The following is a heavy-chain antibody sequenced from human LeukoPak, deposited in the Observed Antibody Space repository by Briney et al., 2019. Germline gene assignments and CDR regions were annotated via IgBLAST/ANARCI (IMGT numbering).Heavy chain of an antibody. CDR3: ARERSSGWVNWFDP. J-gene: IGHJ5*02. CDR2: ISYSGST. Sequence: SETLSLTCTVSGGSISSDYWSWIRQPPGKGLECIGYISYSGSTSYNPSLKSRVTISVDTSKNQISLKLSSVTAADTAVYYCARERSSGWVNWFDPWGQGTLVTVSS. CDR1: GGSISSDY. V-gene: IGHV4-59*01. D-gene: IGHD6-19*01.